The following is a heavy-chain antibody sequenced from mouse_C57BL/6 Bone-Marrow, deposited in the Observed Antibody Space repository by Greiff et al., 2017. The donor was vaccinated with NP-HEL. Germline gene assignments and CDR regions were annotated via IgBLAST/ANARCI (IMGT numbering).Heavy chain of an antibody. CDR1: GYTFTSYW. D-gene: IGHD1-1*01. CDR3: ARWGTTPLCWYVDG. V-gene: IGHV1-64*01. Sequence: QVQLQQPGAELVKPGASVKLSCKASGYTFTSYWMHWVKQRPGQGLEWIGMIHPNSGSTNYNEKFKSKATLTVDKSSSTAYMQLSSLTSEDSAVYDCARWGTTPLCWYVDGWGTGTTVTVSS. J-gene: IGHJ1*03. CDR2: IHPNSGST.